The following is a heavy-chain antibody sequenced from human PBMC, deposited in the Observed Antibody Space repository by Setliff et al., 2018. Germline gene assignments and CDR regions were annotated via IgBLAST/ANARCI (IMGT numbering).Heavy chain of an antibody. CDR1: GGSISSYY. Sequence: PSETLSLTCTVSGGSISSYYWSWIRQPPGKGLEWIGYIYYSGSTNYNPSLKSRVTISVDTSKNQFSLKLSSVTAADTAVYYCTRGRSNFWGYYFDYWGQGTLVTVSS. V-gene: IGHV4-59*01. D-gene: IGHD3-3*01. CDR3: TRGRSNFWGYYFDY. CDR2: IYYSGST. J-gene: IGHJ4*02.